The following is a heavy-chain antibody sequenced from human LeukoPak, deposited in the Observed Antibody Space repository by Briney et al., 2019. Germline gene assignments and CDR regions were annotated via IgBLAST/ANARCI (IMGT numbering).Heavy chain of an antibody. D-gene: IGHD2-2*01. CDR1: GGSISPYY. Sequence: SETLSLTCTVSGGSISPYYWSWIRQSAGKGLEWIGRIYTGGSTDYNPSLKSRVTMSIYTSKNQFSLKLTSVTAADTAVYFCARAPTTYCLSTSCQPYFDYWGQGILVTVSS. J-gene: IGHJ4*02. CDR3: ARAPTTYCLSTSCQPYFDY. CDR2: IYTGGST. V-gene: IGHV4-4*07.